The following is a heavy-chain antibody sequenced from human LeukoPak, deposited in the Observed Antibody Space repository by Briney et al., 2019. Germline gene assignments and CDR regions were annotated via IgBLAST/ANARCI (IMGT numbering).Heavy chain of an antibody. D-gene: IGHD2-15*01. J-gene: IGHJ4*02. CDR3: ARGVVVAATPVSPPFFDY. Sequence: SETLSLTCTVSGGSISSYYWSWIRQPPGKGLEWIGYIYYSGSTYYNPSLKSRVTISVDTSKNQFSLKLSSVTAADTAVYYCARGVVVAATPVSPPFFDYWGQGTLVTVSS. V-gene: IGHV4-59*08. CDR2: IYYSGST. CDR1: GGSISSYY.